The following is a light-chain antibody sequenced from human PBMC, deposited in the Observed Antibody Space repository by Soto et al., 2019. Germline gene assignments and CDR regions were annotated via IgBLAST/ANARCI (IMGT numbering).Light chain of an antibody. J-gene: IGLJ1*01. V-gene: IGLV2-8*01. Sequence: QSALTQPASVSGSPGQSITISCTGTSSDGGSYNLVSWYQQHPGKAPKLMIYEVSKRPSGVPDRFSGSKSGNTASLTVSGLQAEDEADYYCSSYAGSNNYVFGTGTKLTVL. CDR2: EVS. CDR1: SSDGGSYNL. CDR3: SSYAGSNNYV.